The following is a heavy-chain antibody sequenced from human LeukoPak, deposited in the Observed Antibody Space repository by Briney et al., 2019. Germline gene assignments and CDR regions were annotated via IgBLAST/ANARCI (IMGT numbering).Heavy chain of an antibody. CDR3: ARAPLSLTQTGTTESLPDNWFDP. CDR1: GGTFSSYT. V-gene: IGHV1-69*02. D-gene: IGHD1-7*01. CDR2: IIPILGIA. J-gene: IGHJ5*02. Sequence: SVKVSCKASGGTFSSYTISWVRQAPGQGLEWMGRIIPILGIANYAQKFQGRVTITAAKSTSTAYMALSSMRSEHTAVYYCARAPLSLTQTGTTESLPDNWFDPWGQGTLVTVSS.